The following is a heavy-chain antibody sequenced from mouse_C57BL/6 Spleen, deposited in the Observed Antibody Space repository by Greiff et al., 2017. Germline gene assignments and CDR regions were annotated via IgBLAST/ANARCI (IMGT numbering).Heavy chain of an antibody. CDR3: TRYRNYYVSTFYAMDY. V-gene: IGHV5-9-1*02. Sequence: LQQSGEGLVKPGGSLKLSCAASGFTFSSYAMSWVRQTPEKRLEWVAYISSGGDYIYYADTVKGRFTISRDNARNTLYLQMSSLKSEDTAMYYCTRYRNYYVSTFYAMDYWGQGTSVTVSS. CDR2: ISSGGDYI. J-gene: IGHJ4*01. D-gene: IGHD1-1*01. CDR1: GFTFSSYA.